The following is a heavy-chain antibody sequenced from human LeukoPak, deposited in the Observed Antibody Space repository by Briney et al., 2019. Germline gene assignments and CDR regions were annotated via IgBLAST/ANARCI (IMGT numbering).Heavy chain of an antibody. D-gene: IGHD3-3*01. CDR3: ARARSDYDFWSGYPNWLDP. CDR2: ISPIFGTA. Sequence: SVTVSSTASGGTFSIYAISWVRQAPGPGLEWMGGISPIFGTANYAQKCQGRVPITPDESTRTAYQELSSLRSEDTAVYYCARARSDYDFWSGYPNWLDPWREETLVTVSS. V-gene: IGHV1-69*13. J-gene: IGHJ5*02. CDR1: GGTFSIYA.